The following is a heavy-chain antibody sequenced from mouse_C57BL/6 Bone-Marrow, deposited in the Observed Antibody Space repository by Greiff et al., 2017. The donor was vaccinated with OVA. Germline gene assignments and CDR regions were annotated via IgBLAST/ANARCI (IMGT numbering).Heavy chain of an antibody. Sequence: VQLQQPGAELVKPGASVKLSCKASGYTFTSYWMHWVKQRPGQGLEWIGMIHPNSGSTNYNEKFKSKATLTVDKSSSTAYMQLSSLTSEDSAVYYCARIPEVYGRLGDYWGQGTSVTVSS. V-gene: IGHV1-64*01. CDR3: ARIPEVYGRLGDY. CDR1: GYTFTSYW. D-gene: IGHD1-1*01. CDR2: IHPNSGST. J-gene: IGHJ4*01.